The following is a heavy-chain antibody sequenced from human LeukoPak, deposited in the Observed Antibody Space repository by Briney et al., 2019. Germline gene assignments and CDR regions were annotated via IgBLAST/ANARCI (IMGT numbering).Heavy chain of an antibody. CDR1: EFTFISYV. D-gene: IGHD3-22*01. J-gene: IGHJ4*02. V-gene: IGHV3-7*01. CDR3: ARDSAYYYYSSGYYPSGIYDY. CDR2: IKQDGSEK. Sequence: GGSLRLSCAASEFTFISYVVHWVRRAPGKGLEWVANIKQDGSEKYYVDSVKGRFTISRDNAKNSLYLQMNSLRAEDTAVYYCARDSAYYYYSSGYYPSGIYDYWGQGTLVTVSS.